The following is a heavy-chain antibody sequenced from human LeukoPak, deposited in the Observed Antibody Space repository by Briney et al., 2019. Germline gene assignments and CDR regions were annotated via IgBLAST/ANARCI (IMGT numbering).Heavy chain of an antibody. CDR1: GFSLSTSGVG. V-gene: IGHV2-5*02. D-gene: IGHD3-16*02. CDR2: IYWDDDK. J-gene: IGHJ4*02. CDR3: AHSRSITFGGVIARYFDY. Sequence: SGPTLVKPTQTLTLTCTFSGFSLSTSGVGVGWIRQPPGKALEWLALIYWDDDKRYSPSLKSRLTITKDTSKNQVVLTMTNMDPVDTATYYCAHSRSITFGGVIARYFDYWGQGTLVTVSS.